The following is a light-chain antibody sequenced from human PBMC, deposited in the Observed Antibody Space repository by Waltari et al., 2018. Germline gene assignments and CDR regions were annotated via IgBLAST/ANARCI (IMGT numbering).Light chain of an antibody. Sequence: SYELTQPPSASVSPGQTATITCSGDKLGSRSTCWYQQRAGQSPIMVIFQDKKRPTGIPERFSGSNSGNTAALTISGAQSMDEADYYCQTWVNGTVIFGGGTKVTVL. CDR1: KLGSRS. CDR2: QDK. J-gene: IGLJ2*01. CDR3: QTWVNGTVI. V-gene: IGLV3-1*01.